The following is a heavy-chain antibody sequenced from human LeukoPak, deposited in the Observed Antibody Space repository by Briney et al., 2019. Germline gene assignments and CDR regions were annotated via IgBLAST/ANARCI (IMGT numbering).Heavy chain of an antibody. CDR1: GFTFSHYG. J-gene: IGHJ4*02. D-gene: IGHD3-22*01. CDR2: ISYDGSNK. Sequence: PGGSLRLSCAASGFTFSHYGMHWVRQAPGKGLEWVAVISYDGSNKYYADSVKGRFTISRDNSKNTLYLQMNSLRAEDTAVYYCARGPTYYDSSDYDYWGQGTLVTVSS. V-gene: IGHV3-30*19. CDR3: ARGPTYYDSSDYDY.